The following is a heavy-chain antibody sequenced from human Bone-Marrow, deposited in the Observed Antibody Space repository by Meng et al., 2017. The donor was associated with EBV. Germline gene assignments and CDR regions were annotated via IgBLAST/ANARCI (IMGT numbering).Heavy chain of an antibody. Sequence: RWGAGLLTPSGTLSLTCAVYGVSFSGCYWSWTRQPPGKGLEWIGEINHSETINYTPSLKSRVTISLDTSQNQFSLKLSSVTAADTAVYYCASRHYYDSSGYYGFDYWGQGTLVTVSS. J-gene: IGHJ4*02. CDR2: INHSETI. CDR1: GVSFSGCY. D-gene: IGHD3-22*01. V-gene: IGHV4-34*01. CDR3: ASRHYYDSSGYYGFDY.